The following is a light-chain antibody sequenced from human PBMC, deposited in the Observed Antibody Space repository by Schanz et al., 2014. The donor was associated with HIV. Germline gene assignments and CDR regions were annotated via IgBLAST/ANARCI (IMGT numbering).Light chain of an antibody. CDR3: QQYGSSPRT. CDR2: DAS. CDR1: QSVSNNY. J-gene: IGKJ2*01. V-gene: IGKV3-20*01. Sequence: ETVLTQSPGTLSLSPGERATLSCRASQSVSNNYLAWYQQKAGQAPRLLIYDASNRATGIPARFSGSGSGTDFTLTISRLEPEDFAVYYCQQYGSSPRTFGQGTKLEIK.